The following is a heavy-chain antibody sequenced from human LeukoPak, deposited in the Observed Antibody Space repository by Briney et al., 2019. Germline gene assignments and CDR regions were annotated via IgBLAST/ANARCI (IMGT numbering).Heavy chain of an antibody. CDR3: ARAAYSGSYHSDY. V-gene: IGHV4-39*07. J-gene: IGHJ4*02. CDR2: IYNSGST. D-gene: IGHD1-26*01. CDR1: GGSVSSSSYY. Sequence: SETLSLTCTVSGGSVSSSSYYWGWIHQPPGKGLEWVGCIYNSGSTYYDPSLKSRVTISVDTSKNQFSLKLSSVTAADTAVYYCARAAYSGSYHSDYWGQGTLVTVSS.